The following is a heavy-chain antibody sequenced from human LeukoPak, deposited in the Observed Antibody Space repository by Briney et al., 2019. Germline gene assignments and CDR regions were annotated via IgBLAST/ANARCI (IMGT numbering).Heavy chain of an antibody. D-gene: IGHD5/OR15-5a*01. J-gene: IGHJ4*02. Sequence: SETLSLTCTVSGGSISSSIYYWGWIRQPPGKGLEWIGSIYYSGSTYYNPSLKSRVTISVDTSKNQFSLKLSSVTAADTAVYYCASTPDGDYWGQGTLVTVSS. CDR3: ASTPDGDY. V-gene: IGHV4-39*07. CDR2: IYYSGST. CDR1: GGSISSSIYY.